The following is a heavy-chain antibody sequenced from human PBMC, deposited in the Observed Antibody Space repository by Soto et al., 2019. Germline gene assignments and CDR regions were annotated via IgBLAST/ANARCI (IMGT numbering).Heavy chain of an antibody. Sequence: QVQLVQSGAEERKPGASVKVSCKASGYTFTSYAIHWVRQAPGQRLEWMGWINAGNGNTKYSQKFQGRVTITRDTSASTAYMELSSLRSEDTAVYYCARDEGYSDSTGYYDYWGQGTLVTVSS. CDR3: ARDEGYSDSTGYYDY. J-gene: IGHJ4*02. D-gene: IGHD3-22*01. V-gene: IGHV1-3*05. CDR2: INAGNGNT. CDR1: GYTFTSYA.